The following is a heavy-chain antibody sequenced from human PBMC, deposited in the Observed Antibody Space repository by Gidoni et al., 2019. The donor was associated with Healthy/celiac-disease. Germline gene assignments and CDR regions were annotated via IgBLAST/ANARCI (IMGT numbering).Heavy chain of an antibody. CDR1: GFTFSSYS. CDR3: ARVDYYDSSDLDY. J-gene: IGHJ4*02. Sequence: EVQLVESGGGLVKPGGSLRLSCAASGFTFSSYSMNWVRQAPGKGLEWVSSISSSSSYIDYADSVKGRFTISRDNAKNSLYLQMNSLRAEDTAVYYCARVDYYDSSDLDYWGQGTLVTVSS. D-gene: IGHD3-22*01. CDR2: ISSSSSYI. V-gene: IGHV3-21*01.